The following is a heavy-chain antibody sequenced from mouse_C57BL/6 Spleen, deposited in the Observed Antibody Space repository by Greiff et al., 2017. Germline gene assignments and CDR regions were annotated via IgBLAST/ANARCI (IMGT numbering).Heavy chain of an antibody. CDR3: AREPKEAMDY. D-gene: IGHD6-5*01. J-gene: IGHJ4*01. V-gene: IGHV1-19*01. Sequence: EVQLQQSGPVLVKPGASVKMSCKASGYTFTDYYMNWVKQSHGKSLEWIGVINPYNGGTSYNQKFKGKATLTVDKSSSTAYMELNSLTSEDSAVYYCAREPKEAMDYWGQGTSVTVSS. CDR1: GYTFTDYY. CDR2: INPYNGGT.